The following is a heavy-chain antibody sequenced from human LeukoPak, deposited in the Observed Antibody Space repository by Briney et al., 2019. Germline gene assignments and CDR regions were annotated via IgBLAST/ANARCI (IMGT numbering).Heavy chain of an antibody. D-gene: IGHD1-26*01. CDR1: GFTFSNYR. CDR2: MSSSNYI. V-gene: IGHV3-21*01. J-gene: IGHJ4*02. CDR3: ARDRAGELPFDY. Sequence: GGSLRLSCAASGFTFSNYRMNWVRRAPGKGLEWVSSMSSSNYIYYADSVKGRFTISRDNTKNSLYLQMNGLRAEDTAVYYCARDRAGELPFDYWGQGTLVTVSS.